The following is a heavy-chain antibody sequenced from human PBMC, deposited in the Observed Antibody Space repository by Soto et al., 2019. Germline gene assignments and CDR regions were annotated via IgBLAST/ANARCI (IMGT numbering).Heavy chain of an antibody. CDR3: ASRDPGTSVDD. D-gene: IGHD1-7*01. Sequence: SXTMSLTCRVSGGSFTRNNWWTWIRQPPGQGLEWIGEIYRTGSTNYNPSLKSRVTISLDKSENQFSLKVTSLTAADTAVYYCASRDPGTSVDDWGQGTLVPFSS. CDR2: IYRTGST. J-gene: IGHJ4*02. V-gene: IGHV4-4*02. CDR1: GGSFTRNNW.